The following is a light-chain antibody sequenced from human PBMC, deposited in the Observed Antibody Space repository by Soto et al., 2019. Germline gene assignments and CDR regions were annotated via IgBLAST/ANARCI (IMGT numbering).Light chain of an antibody. CDR2: DAS. CDR3: QQRSDWPVT. J-gene: IGKJ4*01. CDR1: QSVSSY. V-gene: IGKV3-11*01. Sequence: IVLTQSPATLSLPPGARATHSSTASQSVSSYLAWYQQKPGQAPRLLIYDASNRAPGIPARFSGSGSGTVFSHTISSLEPEDFAVYYCQQRSDWPVTLGGGTKVDMK.